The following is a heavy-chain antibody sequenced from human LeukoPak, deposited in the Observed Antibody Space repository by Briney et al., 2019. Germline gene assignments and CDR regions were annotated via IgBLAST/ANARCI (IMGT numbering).Heavy chain of an antibody. Sequence: GGSLRLSCAASAFSLSAYNMNWVRQAPGKGLEWVSTVKSGGTTYYADSVKGRFTISRDNSNNTLYLQMNSLRPEDTAVYYCAREPWGAKGAAWGMDVWGQGTTVAVSS. D-gene: IGHD1-26*01. J-gene: IGHJ6*02. CDR2: VKSGGTT. CDR3: AREPWGAKGAAWGMDV. CDR1: AFSLSAYN. V-gene: IGHV3-53*01.